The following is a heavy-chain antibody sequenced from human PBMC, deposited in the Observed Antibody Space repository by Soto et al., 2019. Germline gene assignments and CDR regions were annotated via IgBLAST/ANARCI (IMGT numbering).Heavy chain of an antibody. CDR3: AKDYSGSGTYYAFDF. D-gene: IGHD3-10*01. V-gene: IGHV3-9*01. J-gene: IGHJ4*02. Sequence: SGGSLRLSCAASGFTFDDYAMHWVRQTPGKGLKRVSGLSWKSGSKGYADSVKGRFTISRDNAKNCVYLQINSLRAEDTALYYCAKDYSGSGTYYAFDFWGQGTLVTVSS. CDR1: GFTFDDYA. CDR2: LSWKSGSK.